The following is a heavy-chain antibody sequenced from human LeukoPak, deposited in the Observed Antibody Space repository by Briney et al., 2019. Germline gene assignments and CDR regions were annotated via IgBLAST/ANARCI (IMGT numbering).Heavy chain of an antibody. D-gene: IGHD1-1*01. CDR1: GFTFRGSG. V-gene: IGHV3-33*06. J-gene: IGHJ4*02. CDR2: IWSDGSNK. Sequence: GGSLRLSCAASGFTFRGSGMHWVRQAPGKGLERVAIIWSDGSNKYYTDSVKGRFTISRDNSKNTVYLQMNSLRAEDTAVYYCAKDWGTTGTTGWMFDYWGQGTPVTVSS. CDR3: AKDWGTTGTTGWMFDY.